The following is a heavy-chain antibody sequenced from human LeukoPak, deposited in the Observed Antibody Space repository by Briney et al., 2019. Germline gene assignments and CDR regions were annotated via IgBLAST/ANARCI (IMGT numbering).Heavy chain of an antibody. CDR2: IKTDGSWT. D-gene: IGHD2-15*01. J-gene: IGHJ4*02. CDR3: VRGGGGSSYLDY. Sequence: GGSLRLSCAASGFTFSDHWMHLVRQVPGKGLVWVSRIKTDGSWTNDADSVKGRFTISRDNAENTLYLQMNSLRVEDTAVYYCVRGGGGSSYLDYWGQGALVTVSS. CDR1: GFTFSDHW. V-gene: IGHV3-74*01.